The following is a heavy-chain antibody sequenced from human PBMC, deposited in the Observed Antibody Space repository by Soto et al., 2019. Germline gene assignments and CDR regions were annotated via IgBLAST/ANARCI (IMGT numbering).Heavy chain of an antibody. V-gene: IGHV1-69*01. CDR3: ARGGVDVVATAAFDY. CDR1: GATYSTSA. CDR2: SNPILGTP. Sequence: QVQLVQSGAEVKKPGSSVKVSCKASGATYSTSAISWVRQAPGQGLEWMGGSNPILGTPDYAHKFQGRVTITADESTSTVYMDLGSLRSDDTALDFCARGGVDVVATAAFDYWGQGTLVTVSS. D-gene: IGHD5-12*01. J-gene: IGHJ4*02.